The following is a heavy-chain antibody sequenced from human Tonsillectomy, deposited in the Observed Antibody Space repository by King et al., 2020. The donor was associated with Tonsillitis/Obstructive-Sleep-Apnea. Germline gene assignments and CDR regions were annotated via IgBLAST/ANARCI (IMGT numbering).Heavy chain of an antibody. Sequence: QLVQSGAEVKKPGASVKVSCKVSGYSLTELSMHWVRQAPGKGLEWMGGVDPENGETIYAQKFQGRVTMTEDTSTDTAYMELSSLRSEDTAVYYCATDGPPPARMQLLHSAFHIWAPGKMVVGSS. D-gene: IGHD5-18*01. V-gene: IGHV1-24*01. CDR3: ATDGPPPARMQLLHSAFHI. J-gene: IGHJ3*02. CDR2: VDPENGET. CDR1: GYSLTELS.